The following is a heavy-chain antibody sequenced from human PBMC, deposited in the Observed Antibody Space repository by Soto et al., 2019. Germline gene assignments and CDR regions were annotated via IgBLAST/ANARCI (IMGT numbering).Heavy chain of an antibody. J-gene: IGHJ5*02. CDR3: ARGGNHIAVRVAVAGPTRWLDP. D-gene: IGHD6-19*01. CDR1: GYTFTSFG. CDR2: IRGYDGNP. Sequence: QVQLVQSGAEVKNPGASVKVSCKASGYTFTSFGINWVRQAPGQGLAWMGGIRGYDGNPNYAQKFQGRVTMTTETSTSTAYMELRRLRSDDTAVYYCARGGNHIAVRVAVAGPTRWLDPWGQGTLVTVSS. V-gene: IGHV1-18*01.